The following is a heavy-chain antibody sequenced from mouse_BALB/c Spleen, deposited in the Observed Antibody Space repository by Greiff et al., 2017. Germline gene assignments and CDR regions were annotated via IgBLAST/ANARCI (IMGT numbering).Heavy chain of an antibody. CDR2: IDPSDSYT. V-gene: IGHV1S127*01. CDR3: TRENGRRGLDY. D-gene: IGHD1-1*01. J-gene: IGHJ2*01. CDR1: GYTFTSYW. Sequence: QVQLQQPGAELVKPGASVKMSCKASGYTFTSYWMHWVKQRPGQGLEWIGTIDPSDSYTSYNQKFKGKATLTVDTSSSTAYMQLSSLTSEDSAVYYWTRENGRRGLDYWGQGTTLTVSS.